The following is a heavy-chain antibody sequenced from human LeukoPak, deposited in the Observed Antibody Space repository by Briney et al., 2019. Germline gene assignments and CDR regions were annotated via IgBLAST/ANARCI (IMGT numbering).Heavy chain of an antibody. Sequence: ASVKVSCKASGYTFTSYDINWVRQATGQGLEWMGRMNPNSGDTGYAQKFQGRVTMTRNTSISTAYMELSSLRSEDTAVYYCARVPDRSGQGDYWGQGTLVTVSS. CDR3: ARVPDRSGQGDY. J-gene: IGHJ4*02. CDR1: GYTFTSYD. V-gene: IGHV1-8*01. D-gene: IGHD3-22*01. CDR2: MNPNSGDT.